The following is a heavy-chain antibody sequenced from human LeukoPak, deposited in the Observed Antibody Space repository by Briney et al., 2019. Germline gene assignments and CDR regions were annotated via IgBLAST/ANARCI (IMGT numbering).Heavy chain of an antibody. J-gene: IGHJ5*02. D-gene: IGHD1-26*01. CDR1: AGSFSGYH. Sequence: SETLSLTCAVYAGSFSGYHWNWIRQPPGKGPEWIGEVNESGGTNINPSLRSRVILSVDTSMNQFSLKLISVTAADTAVYYCARGQGATVSKVGKNWFDPWGQGTRVIVSP. V-gene: IGHV4-34*01. CDR2: VNESGGT. CDR3: ARGQGATVSKVGKNWFDP.